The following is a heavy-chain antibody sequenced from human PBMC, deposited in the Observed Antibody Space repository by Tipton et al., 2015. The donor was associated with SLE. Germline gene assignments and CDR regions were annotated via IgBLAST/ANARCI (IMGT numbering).Heavy chain of an antibody. CDR1: GFTFSSYE. J-gene: IGHJ3*02. V-gene: IGHV3-48*03. CDR3: ATAPLYSSGWYTSNDAFDI. Sequence: FLRLSCAASGFTFSSYEMNWVRQAPGKGLEWVSYISSSGSTIYYADSVKGRFTISRDNAKNSLYLQMNSLRAEDTAVFYCATAPLYSSGWYTSNDAFDIWGQGTMVTVSS. D-gene: IGHD6-19*01. CDR2: ISSSGSTI.